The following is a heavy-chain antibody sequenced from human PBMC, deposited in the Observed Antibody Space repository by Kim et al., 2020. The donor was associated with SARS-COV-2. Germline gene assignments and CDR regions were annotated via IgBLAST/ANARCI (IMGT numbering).Heavy chain of an antibody. V-gene: IGHV4-39*01. CDR1: GASFSDTDYY. Sequence: SETLSLTCTVSGASFSDTDYYWGWIRQPPWKGLEWIGSINDSGNTYYHPSLKSRVTISVDTSKKQFSLRLTSVTAADTALYYCARQDSGYTGSFDYWGQGTLVTVSS. CDR2: INDSGNT. D-gene: IGHD5-12*01. J-gene: IGHJ4*02. CDR3: ARQDSGYTGSFDY.